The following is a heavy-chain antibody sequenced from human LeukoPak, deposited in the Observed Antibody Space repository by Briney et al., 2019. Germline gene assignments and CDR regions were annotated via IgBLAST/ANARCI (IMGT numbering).Heavy chain of an antibody. Sequence: GGSLRLSCAASGFTVSSSYMTWVRQAPGKGLVWVSVIYSGGSTYYADSVKGRFTISRDNSKNTLYFQMNSLRAEDTAVYYCARDVGTSSRLGYYYYAMDVWGQGTTVTVSS. CDR2: IYSGGST. CDR1: GFTVSSSY. CDR3: ARDVGTSSRLGYYYYAMDV. J-gene: IGHJ6*02. V-gene: IGHV3-53*01. D-gene: IGHD6-6*01.